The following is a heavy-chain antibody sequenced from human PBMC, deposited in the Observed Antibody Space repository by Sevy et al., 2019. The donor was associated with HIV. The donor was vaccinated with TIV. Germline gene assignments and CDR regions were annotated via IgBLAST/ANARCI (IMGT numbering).Heavy chain of an antibody. J-gene: IGHJ4*02. D-gene: IGHD3-22*01. CDR3: AKEAPGYNYDTSGSFDY. V-gene: IGHV3-7*03. CDR2: IKRDGSEK. Sequence: GGSLRLSCAGSGFTFSNYWMSWVRQAPGKGLEWVANIKRDGSEKYYVASVKGRFTISRDNAKTSLYLQMNSLRVEDTAVYYCAKEAPGYNYDTSGSFDYWGQGTLVTVSS. CDR1: GFTFSNYW.